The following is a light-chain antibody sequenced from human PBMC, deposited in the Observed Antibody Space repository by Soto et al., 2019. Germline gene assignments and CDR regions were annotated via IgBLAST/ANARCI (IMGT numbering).Light chain of an antibody. CDR2: EVT. CDR1: SSDVGGYNT. CDR3: NSLRVNHLYV. J-gene: IGLJ1*01. V-gene: IGLV2-14*01. Sequence: QSALTQPASVSGSPGQTITISCTGTSSDVGGYNTVSWYQHHPGKAPKLIIYEVTHRPAGISDRFSASKSGNTASLTISGLQAEDEADYYCNSLRVNHLYVFGTGTKVNVL.